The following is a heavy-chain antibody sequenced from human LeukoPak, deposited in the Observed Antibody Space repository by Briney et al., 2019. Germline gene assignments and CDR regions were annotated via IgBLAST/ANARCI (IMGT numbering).Heavy chain of an antibody. CDR3: ARVVDTAMAVGYYYYMDV. J-gene: IGHJ6*03. Sequence: SETLSLTCTVSGGSISSYYWSWIRQPPGKGLEWIGRIYTSGSTNYNPSLKSRVTMSVDTSKNQFSLKLSSVTAADTAVYYCARVVDTAMAVGYYYYMDVWGKGTTVTVSS. V-gene: IGHV4-4*07. D-gene: IGHD5-18*01. CDR2: IYTSGST. CDR1: GGSISSYY.